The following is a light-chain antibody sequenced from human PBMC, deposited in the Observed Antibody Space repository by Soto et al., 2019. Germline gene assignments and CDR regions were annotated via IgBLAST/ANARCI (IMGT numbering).Light chain of an antibody. J-gene: IGKJ3*01. V-gene: IGKV3-11*02. Sequence: EIVLTQSPATLSSSPGERAILSCRASQSVSTYLARYQQKPAQAPRLLIFDASNRATGIPARCSGSGSGRDFTLTISSLETEDFAVYYWQQRGDWPATFGPGNKVDIK. CDR3: QQRGDWPAT. CDR2: DAS. CDR1: QSVSTY.